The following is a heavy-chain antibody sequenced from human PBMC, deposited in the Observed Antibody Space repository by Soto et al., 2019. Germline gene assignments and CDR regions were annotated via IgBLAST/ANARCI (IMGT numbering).Heavy chain of an antibody. Sequence: PSETLSLTCTVSGGSISSSSYYWGWIRQPPGKGLEWIGSIYYSGSTYYNPSLKSRVTISVDTSKNQFSLKLSSVTAADTAVYYCARRYPSGNSPRFDYWGQGTLVTVSS. V-gene: IGHV4-39*01. J-gene: IGHJ4*02. CDR2: IYYSGST. D-gene: IGHD6-19*01. CDR3: ARRYPSGNSPRFDY. CDR1: GGSISSSSYY.